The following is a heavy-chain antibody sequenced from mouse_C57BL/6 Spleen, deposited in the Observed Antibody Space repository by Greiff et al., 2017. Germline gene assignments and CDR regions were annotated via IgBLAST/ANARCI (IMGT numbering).Heavy chain of an antibody. J-gene: IGHJ2*01. V-gene: IGHV1-82*01. D-gene: IGHD1-1*01. CDR1: GYAFSSSW. Sequence: QVQLQQSGPELVKPGASVKISCKASGYAFSSSWMNWVKQRPGKGLEWIGRIYPGDGDTNYNGKFKGKATLTADKSSSTAYMQLSSLTSEDSAVYFCARDLITTVVAPFDYWGQGTTLTVSS. CDR3: ARDLITTVVAPFDY. CDR2: IYPGDGDT.